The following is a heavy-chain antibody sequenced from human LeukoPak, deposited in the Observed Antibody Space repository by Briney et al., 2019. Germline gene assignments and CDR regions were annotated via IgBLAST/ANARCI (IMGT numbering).Heavy chain of an antibody. CDR3: ARRGSGWYYFDY. J-gene: IGHJ4*02. CDR2: IYYSGST. CDR1: GGSISSSSYY. Sequence: PSETLTLTCTVSGGSISSSSYYWGWIRQPPGKGLEWIRSIYYSGSTYYNPSLKSRVTISVDTSKNQFSLKLSSVTAADTAVYYCARRGSGWYYFDYWGQGTLVTVSS. D-gene: IGHD6-19*01. V-gene: IGHV4-39*01.